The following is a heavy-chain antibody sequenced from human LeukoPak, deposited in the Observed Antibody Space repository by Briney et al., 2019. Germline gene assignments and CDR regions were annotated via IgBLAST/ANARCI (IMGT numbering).Heavy chain of an antibody. CDR2: IYHSGST. CDR3: ARGGIPLDV. Sequence: PSETLSLTCSVSGGSINFNHWSWIRQPPGKGLEWIGYIYHSGSTYYNPSLKSRVTISVDRSKNQFSLKLSSVTAADTAVYYCARGGIPLDVWGQGTTVTVSS. V-gene: IGHV4-30-2*01. D-gene: IGHD1-26*01. CDR1: GGSINFNH. J-gene: IGHJ6*02.